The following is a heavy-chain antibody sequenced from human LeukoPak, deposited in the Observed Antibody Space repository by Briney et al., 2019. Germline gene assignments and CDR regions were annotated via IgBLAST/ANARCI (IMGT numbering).Heavy chain of an antibody. V-gene: IGHV4-38-2*01. CDR3: AGTGKQTTVLNWFDP. CDR2: IYHSGST. Sequence: PSETLSLTCAVSGYSISSGYYWGWIRQPPGKGLEWIGSIYHSGSTYYNPSLKSRVTISVDTSKNQFSLKLSSVTAADTAVYYCAGTGKQTTVLNWFDPWGQGTLVTVSS. J-gene: IGHJ5*02. D-gene: IGHD4-11*01. CDR1: GYSISSGYY.